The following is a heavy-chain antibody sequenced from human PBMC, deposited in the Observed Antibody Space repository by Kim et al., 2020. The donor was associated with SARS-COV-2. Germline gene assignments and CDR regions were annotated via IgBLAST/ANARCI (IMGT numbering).Heavy chain of an antibody. D-gene: IGHD6-13*01. V-gene: IGHV3-30*18. Sequence: GGSLRLSCAASGFTFSNYGIHWVRQAPGKGLEWVAVISYDETTKYYADSVKGRFTISRDNSKSTLYLQMNSLRTEDTAVYYCAKGTSSWPFDYWGQGTLV. CDR2: ISYDETTK. CDR1: GFTFSNYG. J-gene: IGHJ4*02. CDR3: AKGTSSWPFDY.